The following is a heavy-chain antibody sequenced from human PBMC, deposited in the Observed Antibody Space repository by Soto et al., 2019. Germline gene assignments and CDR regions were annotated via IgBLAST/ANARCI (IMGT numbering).Heavy chain of an antibody. CDR1: GFTVSSNY. Sequence: GGSLRLSFAASGFTVSSNYMSWVRQAPGKGLEWVPVIYSGGRTYYADSVKGRFAISRDTSKNTLYLQMNSLRAEDTAVYYCAIGGGSLYYFDYWGQGTLVTVSS. J-gene: IGHJ4*02. CDR2: IYSGGRT. V-gene: IGHV3-53*01. D-gene: IGHD2-15*01. CDR3: AIGGGSLYYFDY.